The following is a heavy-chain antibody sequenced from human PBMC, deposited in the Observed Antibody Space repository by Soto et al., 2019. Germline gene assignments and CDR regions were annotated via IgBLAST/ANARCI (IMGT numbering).Heavy chain of an antibody. CDR1: VITFSDAW. D-gene: IGHD6-19*01. J-gene: IGHJ4*02. V-gene: IGHV3-15*01. Sequence: SLRLSCASSVITFSDAWMSWVRQAPGKGLEWVGLIKKKADGGTTEYAAPLKGRFTISRDDSKNTVYLQMSSLRTEDTAVYYCRTQWLDWGQGTLVTVSS. CDR3: RTQWLD. CDR2: IKKKADGGTT.